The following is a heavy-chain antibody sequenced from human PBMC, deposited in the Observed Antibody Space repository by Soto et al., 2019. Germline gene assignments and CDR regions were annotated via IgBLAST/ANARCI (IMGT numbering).Heavy chain of an antibody. CDR3: ARGQGWFDP. Sequence: QVQLVESGGGVVQPGRSLRLSCAASGFTFSSYGMHWVRQAPGKGLEWVAVIWYDGSNKYYADSVKGRFTISRDNSKNTLYLQMKSLRAEDTAVYYCARGQGWFDPWCQGTLVTVSS. CDR2: IWYDGSNK. J-gene: IGHJ5*02. CDR1: GFTFSSYG. V-gene: IGHV3-33*01.